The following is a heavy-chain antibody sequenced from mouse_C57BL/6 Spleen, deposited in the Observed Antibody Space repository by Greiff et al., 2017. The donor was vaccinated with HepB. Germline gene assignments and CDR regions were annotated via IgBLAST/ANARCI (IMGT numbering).Heavy chain of an antibody. CDR1: GYAFSSSW. CDR2: IYPGDGDT. CDR3: ARDNYYGSSEDY. D-gene: IGHD1-1*01. V-gene: IGHV1-82*01. Sequence: QVQLQQSGPELVKPGASVKISCKASGYAFSSSWMNWVKQRPGKGLEWIGRIYPGDGDTNCNGKFKGKATLTADKSSSTAYMQLSSLTSEDSAVYFCARDNYYGSSEDYWGQGTTLTVSS. J-gene: IGHJ2*01.